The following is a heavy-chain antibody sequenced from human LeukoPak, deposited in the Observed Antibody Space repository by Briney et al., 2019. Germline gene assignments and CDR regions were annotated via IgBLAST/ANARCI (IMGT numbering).Heavy chain of an antibody. CDR1: GLTFSSYA. CDR2: ISAGGSST. J-gene: IGHJ1*01. D-gene: IGHD3-10*01. CDR3: AKDRFGSGSSPVTEH. Sequence: GGSLRLSCAASGLTFSSYATSWVRQAPGKGLEWVSAISAGGSSTYYADSVKGRFTISRGNSKNTLYLQLNSLRAEDTAVYYCAKDRFGSGSSPVTEHWGQGTLVTVSS. V-gene: IGHV3-23*01.